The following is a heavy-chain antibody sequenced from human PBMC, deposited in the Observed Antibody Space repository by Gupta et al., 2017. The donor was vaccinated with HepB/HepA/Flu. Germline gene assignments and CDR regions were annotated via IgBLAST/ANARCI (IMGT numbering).Heavy chain of an antibody. Sequence: QITLKESGPTLGKPAQTLTLTCTFSGFPLRTDGLGVGWIRQPPGKALEWLALIYWNDAKRYSPSLKSRLTIAKDTSKNQVFVTMTNMDPADTATYYCAHTWGGTVIFKSWGQGTLVTVSS. CDR2: IYWNDAK. D-gene: IGHD1/OR15-1a*01. CDR3: AHTWGGTVIFKS. J-gene: IGHJ5*02. V-gene: IGHV2-5*01. CDR1: GFPLRTDGLG.